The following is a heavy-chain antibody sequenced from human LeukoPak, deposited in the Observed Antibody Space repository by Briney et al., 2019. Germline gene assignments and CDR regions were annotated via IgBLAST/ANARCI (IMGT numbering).Heavy chain of an antibody. Sequence: GGSLRLSCAASGFTFSSYGMHWVRQAPGKGLEWVAFIRYDGSNKYYADSVKGRFTISRDNSKNTLYLQMNSLRAEDTAVYYCARVGGNYCSGGSCFDYWGQGTLVTVSS. V-gene: IGHV3-30*02. CDR3: ARVGGNYCSGGSCFDY. CDR1: GFTFSSYG. J-gene: IGHJ4*02. CDR2: IRYDGSNK. D-gene: IGHD2-15*01.